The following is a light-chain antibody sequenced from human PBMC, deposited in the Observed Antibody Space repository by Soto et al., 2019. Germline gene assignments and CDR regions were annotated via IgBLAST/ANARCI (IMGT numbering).Light chain of an antibody. CDR3: QQRARWVT. Sequence: EIVMRQSPATLSVTPGETATLSCRASQSVSSYLAWFQQKPGQAPRLLIYDASNRATGIPARFSGSGSETDFTLTISSLEPEDSAVYFCQQRARWVTFGQGTRLEIK. J-gene: IGKJ5*01. CDR2: DAS. V-gene: IGKV3-11*01. CDR1: QSVSSY.